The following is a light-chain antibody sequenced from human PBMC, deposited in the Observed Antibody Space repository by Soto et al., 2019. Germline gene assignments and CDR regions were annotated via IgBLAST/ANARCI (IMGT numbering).Light chain of an antibody. J-gene: IGLJ3*02. V-gene: IGLV2-11*01. CDR3: CSYAGSYNLGV. Sequence: QSALAQPRSVSGSPGQSVTISCTGTSSDVGGYDFVSWYQQLPGKAPKLMIFDVTKRSSGVPDRFSGPKSGNSASLTISGLQAEDEADYYCCSYAGSYNLGVFGGGTKLTVL. CDR1: SSDVGGYDF. CDR2: DVT.